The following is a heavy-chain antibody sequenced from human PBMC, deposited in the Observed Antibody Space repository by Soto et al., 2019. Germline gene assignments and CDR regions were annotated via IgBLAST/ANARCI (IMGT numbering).Heavy chain of an antibody. Sequence: GGSLRLSCSASGFTFISYSMHWVRQAPGKGLEWVAVISYDGTNKYYADSIKGRFTISRDNSANTLFLQVNSLRREDTAMYYCARDQSPYQRGWYGLDFWGQGTMVTVSS. CDR1: GFTFISYS. D-gene: IGHD6-19*01. J-gene: IGHJ5*01. CDR2: ISYDGTNK. CDR3: ARDQSPYQRGWYGLDF. V-gene: IGHV3-30*04.